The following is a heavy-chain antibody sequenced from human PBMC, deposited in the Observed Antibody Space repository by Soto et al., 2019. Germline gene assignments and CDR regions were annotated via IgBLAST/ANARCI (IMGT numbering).Heavy chain of an antibody. J-gene: IGHJ6*02. D-gene: IGHD3-9*01. CDR3: ARANYDILTGYPSTYYYYGMDV. CDR1: GYTFTSYG. Sequence: ASVKVSCKASGYTFTSYGISWVRQAPGQGLEWMGWISAYNGNTNYAQKLQGRVTMTTDTSTSTAYMELRSLRSDDTAVYYCARANYDILTGYPSTYYYYGMDVWGQGTTVTAP. CDR2: ISAYNGNT. V-gene: IGHV1-18*01.